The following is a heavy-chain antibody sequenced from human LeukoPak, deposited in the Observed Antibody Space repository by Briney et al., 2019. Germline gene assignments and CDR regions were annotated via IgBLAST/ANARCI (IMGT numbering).Heavy chain of an antibody. CDR1: GYTFTGYY. CDR2: INPNSGGT. Sequence: ASVKVSCKASGYTFTGYYMHWVRPAPGQGLEWMGWINPNSGGTNYAQKFQGRVTMTRDTSISTAYMELSRLRSDDTAVYYCARVGQTGQKLSPYAFDIWGQGTMVTVSS. J-gene: IGHJ3*02. CDR3: ARVGQTGQKLSPYAFDI. V-gene: IGHV1-2*02. D-gene: IGHD2/OR15-2a*01.